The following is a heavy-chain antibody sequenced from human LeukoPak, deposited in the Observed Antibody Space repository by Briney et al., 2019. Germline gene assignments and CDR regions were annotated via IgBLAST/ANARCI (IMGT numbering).Heavy chain of an antibody. CDR3: ARGVAAANGYFDL. J-gene: IGHJ2*01. CDR2: INHSGST. Sequence: PSETLSLTCAVYGGSFSGYYWSWIRQPPGKGPEWIGEINHSGSTNYNPSLKSRVTISVDTSKNQFSLKLSSVTAADTAVYYCARGVAAANGYFDLWGRGTLVTVSS. CDR1: GGSFSGYY. V-gene: IGHV4-34*01. D-gene: IGHD2-2*01.